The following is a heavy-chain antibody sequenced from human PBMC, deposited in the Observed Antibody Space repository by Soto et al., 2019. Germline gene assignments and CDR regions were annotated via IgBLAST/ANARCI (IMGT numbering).Heavy chain of an antibody. J-gene: IGHJ1*01. CDR3: ARARVESGYPEYFQQ. D-gene: IGHD3-22*01. V-gene: IGHV3-53*01. Sequence: EVQLVESGGGLIQPGGSLRLSCAASGFTVSSNYMSWVRQAPGKGLEWVSVSGGSTYYADSVKGRFTISRDNSKNTLYLQMSSLRAEDTAVYYCARARVESGYPEYFQQWGQGTLVTVSS. CDR1: GFTVSSNY. CDR2: SGGST.